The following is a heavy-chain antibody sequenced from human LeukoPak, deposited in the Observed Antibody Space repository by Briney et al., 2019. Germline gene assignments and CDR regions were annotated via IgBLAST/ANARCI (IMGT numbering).Heavy chain of an antibody. J-gene: IGHJ4*02. CDR3: ARVPGAFAIDN. CDR1: GGSMKNYY. V-gene: IGHV4-59*01. CDR2: IYYSGST. Sequence: SETLSLTCSVSGGSMKNYYWTWIRQPPGKGLEWIGYIYYSGSTNYNPSLKSRVTISVDTSKNQFSLKLNSVSAAVTAVYYCARVPGAFAIDNWGQGTLVTVSS. D-gene: IGHD3-10*01.